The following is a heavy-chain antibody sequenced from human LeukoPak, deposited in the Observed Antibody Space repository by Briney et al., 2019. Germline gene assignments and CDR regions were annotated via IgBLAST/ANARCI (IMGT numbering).Heavy chain of an antibody. D-gene: IGHD1-26*01. CDR2: ISYDGSNK. V-gene: IGHV3-30-3*01. CDR3: ARGSGSYGPGA. Sequence: GGSLRLSCAASGFTFSSYAMHWVRQAPGKGLEWVAVISYDGSNKYYADSVKGRFTISRDNAKNSLYLQMNSLRAEDTAVYYCARGSGSYGPGAWGQGTLVTVSS. J-gene: IGHJ5*02. CDR1: GFTFSSYA.